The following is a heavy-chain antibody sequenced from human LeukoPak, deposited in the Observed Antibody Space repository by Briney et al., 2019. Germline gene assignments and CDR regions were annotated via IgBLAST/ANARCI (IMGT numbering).Heavy chain of an antibody. CDR2: IYYSGST. Sequence: SETLSLTCTVSGGSISSFYWSWIRQPPGKGLEWIGYIYYSGSTNYNPSLKSRVTMSVDTSKNQFSLKLSSVTAADTAVYYCALDSGYDYNAPYFDYWGQGTLVTVSS. V-gene: IGHV4-59*01. CDR3: ALDSGYDYNAPYFDY. J-gene: IGHJ4*02. D-gene: IGHD5-12*01. CDR1: GGSISSFY.